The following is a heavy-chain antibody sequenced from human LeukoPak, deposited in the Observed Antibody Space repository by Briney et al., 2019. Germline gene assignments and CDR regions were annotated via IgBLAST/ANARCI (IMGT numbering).Heavy chain of an antibody. Sequence: GASVKVSCKASGYTFTSYGISWVRQAPGQGLEWMGRIIPILGIANYAQKFQGRVTITADKSTSTAYMELSSLRSEDTAVYYCARDPSSTITFGGVIVNRYYYYGMDVWGQGTTVTVSS. CDR2: IIPILGIA. J-gene: IGHJ6*02. D-gene: IGHD3-16*02. V-gene: IGHV1-69*04. CDR3: ARDPSSTITFGGVIVNRYYYYGMDV. CDR1: GYTFTSYG.